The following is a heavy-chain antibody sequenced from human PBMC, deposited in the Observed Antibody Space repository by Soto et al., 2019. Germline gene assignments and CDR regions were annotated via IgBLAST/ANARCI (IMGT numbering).Heavy chain of an antibody. J-gene: IGHJ4*02. D-gene: IGHD2-21*02. Sequence: ESGGGLVQPGGSLRLSCAASGFTFSSHWMTWVRQAPGRGLEWVANIKQDGGETYYLDSVKGRFTISRDNAKSSLYLQMNSLRAEDTALYYCARAKDDCTNYFDFWGQGTLVTVSS. CDR2: IKQDGGET. CDR1: GFTFSSHW. CDR3: ARAKDDCTNYFDF. V-gene: IGHV3-7*03.